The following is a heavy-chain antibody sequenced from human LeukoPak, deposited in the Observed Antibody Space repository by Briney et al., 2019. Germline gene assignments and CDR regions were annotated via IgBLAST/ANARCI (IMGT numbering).Heavy chain of an antibody. D-gene: IGHD2-15*01. CDR1: GGTFSGYY. Sequence: SETLSLTCAVYGGTFSGYYWSRIRQSPGKGLEWIGEINPGGSTNYNPSLESRVIISVDTSKNQFSLKMDSVRAADTAVYYCAREDCSGGDCTSFDYWGQGTLVTVSS. CDR3: AREDCSGGDCTSFDY. J-gene: IGHJ4*02. V-gene: IGHV4-34*01. CDR2: INPGGST.